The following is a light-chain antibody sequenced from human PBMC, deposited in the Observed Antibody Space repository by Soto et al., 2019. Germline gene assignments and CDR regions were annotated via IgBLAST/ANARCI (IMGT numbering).Light chain of an antibody. Sequence: EIVLTHSPATLSLSPGERATLSCCASQSVTSYLAWYQQKPGQAPRLLIYDASNRATGIPARFSGSGSGTDFTLTISSLEPEDFAVYYCQQRSNWPTFGGGTKVDI. V-gene: IGKV3-11*01. CDR3: QQRSNWPT. CDR2: DAS. CDR1: QSVTSY. J-gene: IGKJ4*01.